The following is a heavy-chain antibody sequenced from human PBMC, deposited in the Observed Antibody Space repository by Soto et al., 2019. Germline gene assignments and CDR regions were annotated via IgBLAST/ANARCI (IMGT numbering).Heavy chain of an antibody. V-gene: IGHV3-53*01. CDR1: GLSVSDNY. CDR2: MYAGGDT. CDR3: VSRIPSWVFDY. Sequence: GVLRLSCGASGLSVSDNYMGWVRQAPGRGLEWVSVMYAGGDTHYADSVKGRFTISRDKSENTLYLQMNSLRDEDTGVYFCVSRIPSWVFDYWGLGPLVTVSS. J-gene: IGHJ4*01. D-gene: IGHD2-21*01.